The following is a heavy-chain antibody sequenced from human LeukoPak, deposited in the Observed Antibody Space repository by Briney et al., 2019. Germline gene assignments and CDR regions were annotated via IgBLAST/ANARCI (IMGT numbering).Heavy chain of an antibody. CDR1: GYTFTGYY. CDR3: AITLGGYHYGYYFDY. V-gene: IGHV1-2*02. Sequence: ASVKVSCKASGYTFTGYYMHWVRQAPGQGLEWMGWINPNSGGTNYAQNFHGRVTMTRDTSISTAYMELSRLRPDDTAVYYCAITLGGYHYGYYFDYWGQGTLVTVSS. D-gene: IGHD5-18*01. J-gene: IGHJ4*02. CDR2: INPNSGGT.